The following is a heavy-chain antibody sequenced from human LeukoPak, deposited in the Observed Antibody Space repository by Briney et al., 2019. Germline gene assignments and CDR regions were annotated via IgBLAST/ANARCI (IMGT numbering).Heavy chain of an antibody. V-gene: IGHV1-2*02. Sequence: ASVKVSCKASGYTFTGYYMHWVRQAPGQGLEWMGWINPNSGGTNYAQKFQGRVTMTRDTSISTAYVELSRLRSDDTAVYYCARVRLPDSGPLDYWGQGTLVTVSS. J-gene: IGHJ4*02. CDR3: ARVRLPDSGPLDY. CDR2: INPNSGGT. D-gene: IGHD6-25*01. CDR1: GYTFTGYY.